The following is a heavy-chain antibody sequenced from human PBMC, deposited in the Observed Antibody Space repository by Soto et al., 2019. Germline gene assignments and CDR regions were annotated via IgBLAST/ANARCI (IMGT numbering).Heavy chain of an antibody. CDR2: IIPIFGTA. D-gene: IGHD3-3*01. CDR3: ARDLTIFGVVKRSDSDYYYGMDV. Sequence: ASVKVSCKASGGTFSSYAISWVRQAPGQGLEWMGGIIPIFGTANYAQKFQGRVTITADESTSTAYMELSSLRSEDTAVYYCARDLTIFGVVKRSDSDYYYGMDVWGQGTTVTVSS. CDR1: GGTFSSYA. J-gene: IGHJ6*02. V-gene: IGHV1-69*13.